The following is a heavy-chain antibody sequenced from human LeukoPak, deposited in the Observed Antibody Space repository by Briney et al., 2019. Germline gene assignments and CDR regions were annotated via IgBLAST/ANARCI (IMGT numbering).Heavy chain of an antibody. CDR1: GGSIGSSPYY. V-gene: IGHV4-39*01. CDR3: ARGPDYSSSYAANWFDP. J-gene: IGHJ5*02. CDR2: IYHSGST. D-gene: IGHD6-13*01. Sequence: PSETLSLTCTVSGGSIGSSPYYWGWIRQPPGKGLEWIGSIYHSGSTFYDPSLKSRVTVSIDTSKNQFSLRLNSMTSADTAVYFCARGPDYSSSYAANWFDPWGQGTLVTVSS.